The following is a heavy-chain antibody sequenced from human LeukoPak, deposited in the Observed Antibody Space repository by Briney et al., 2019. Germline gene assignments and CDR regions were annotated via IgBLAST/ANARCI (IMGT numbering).Heavy chain of an antibody. CDR1: GGSIRSYY. D-gene: IGHD6-13*01. V-gene: IGHV4-59*08. CDR2: IHYTGST. CDR3: ARHSSSWYPDY. J-gene: IGHJ4*02. Sequence: SETLSLTCTVSGGSIRSYYWSWIRQPPGKGLEWIGYIHYTGSTNYNPSPKSRVTTSVDTSNNQFSLQLSSVTATDTAVYFCARHSSSWYPDYWGQGTLVTVSS.